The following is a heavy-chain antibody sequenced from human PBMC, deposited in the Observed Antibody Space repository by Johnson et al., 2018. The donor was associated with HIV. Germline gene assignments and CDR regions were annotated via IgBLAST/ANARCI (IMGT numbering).Heavy chain of an antibody. J-gene: IGHJ3*02. V-gene: IGHV3-48*04. Sequence: VHLVESGGGVVRPGTSVRVSCVVSGLNFSDYGFHWIRQAPGKGLEWVSYISSSGSTIYYADSVKGRFTISRDNAKNSLYLQMNSLRAEDTAVYYCAREWLYDALDIWGQGTMVTVSS. CDR3: AREWLYDALDI. CDR1: GLNFSDYG. D-gene: IGHD3-22*01. CDR2: ISSSGSTI.